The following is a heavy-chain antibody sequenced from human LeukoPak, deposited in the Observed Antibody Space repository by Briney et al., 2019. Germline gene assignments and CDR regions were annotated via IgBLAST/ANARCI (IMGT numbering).Heavy chain of an antibody. Sequence: PSETLSLTCAVAGGSINGGGHYWNWVRQHPGKGLEWIGCIHPTGNLYYNPSLTGRSTISVDTSKSHFSLNLTSVTAADTAVYYCARGADAHKVAYWSQGTLVTVSS. D-gene: IGHD2-2*01. V-gene: IGHV4-31*11. J-gene: IGHJ4*02. CDR3: ARGADAHKVAY. CDR1: GGSINGGGHY. CDR2: IHPTGNL.